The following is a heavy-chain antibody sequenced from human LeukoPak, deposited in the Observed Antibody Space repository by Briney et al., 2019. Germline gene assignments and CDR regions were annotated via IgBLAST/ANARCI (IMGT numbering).Heavy chain of an antibody. Sequence: GGSLRLSCAASGFTFSSYSMNWVRQAPGKGLEWVSSISSSSSYIYYADSVKGRFTISRDNAKNSLYLQMNSLRAEDTAVYYCASTRYYYDSSGYYWDAFDIWGQGTMVTVSS. J-gene: IGHJ3*02. V-gene: IGHV3-21*01. CDR3: ASTRYYYDSSGYYWDAFDI. D-gene: IGHD3-22*01. CDR2: ISSSSSYI. CDR1: GFTFSSYS.